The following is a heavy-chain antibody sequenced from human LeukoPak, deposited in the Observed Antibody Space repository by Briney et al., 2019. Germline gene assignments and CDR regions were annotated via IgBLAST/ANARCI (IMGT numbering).Heavy chain of an antibody. D-gene: IGHD3-22*01. CDR2: ISSSSSYI. CDR1: GFTFSSYN. CDR3: ARGFRVNPPFDY. J-gene: IGHJ4*02. Sequence: PGGSLRLSCAASGFTFSSYNMHWVRQAPGKGLEWVSSISSSSSYIYYADSVKGRFTISRDNAKNSLYLQMNSLRAEDTAVYYCARGFRVNPPFDYWGQGTLVTVSS. V-gene: IGHV3-21*01.